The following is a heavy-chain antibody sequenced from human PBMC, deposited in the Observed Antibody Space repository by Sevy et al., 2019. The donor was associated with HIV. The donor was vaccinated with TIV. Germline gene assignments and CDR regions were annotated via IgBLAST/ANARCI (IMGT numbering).Heavy chain of an antibody. CDR3: AREILVIPYYYYAMDV. V-gene: IGHV3-48*01. D-gene: IGHD3-9*01. J-gene: IGHJ6*02. CDR2: ISKSSRNI. CDR1: GFTFSTYS. Sequence: GGSLRLSCAASGFTFSTYSMHWVRQAPGKGLEWVSYISKSSRNIYYADSVKGRFTISIDNAKNSLYLQMNSLRAEDTGVYYCAREILVIPYYYYAMDVWGQGTTVTVSS.